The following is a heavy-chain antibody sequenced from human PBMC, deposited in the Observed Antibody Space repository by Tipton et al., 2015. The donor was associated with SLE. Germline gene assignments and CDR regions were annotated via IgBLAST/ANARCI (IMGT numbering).Heavy chain of an antibody. D-gene: IGHD1-20*01. J-gene: IGHJ4*02. CDR2: VYHSGST. CDR1: GYSISSAYS. Sequence: TLSLTCVVSGYSISSAYSWGWIRQPPGKGLEWIGTVYHSGSTHYNPSLKSRVTISVDTSKNLFSLKLTSVTAADTAVYYCARQDNWSHYYFDYWGPGALVIVSA. CDR3: ARQDNWSHYYFDY. V-gene: IGHV4-38-2*01.